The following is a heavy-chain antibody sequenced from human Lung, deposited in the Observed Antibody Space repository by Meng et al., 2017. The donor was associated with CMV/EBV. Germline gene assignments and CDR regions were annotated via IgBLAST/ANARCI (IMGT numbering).Heavy chain of an antibody. CDR3: ASFPPPGKQWLVTDY. V-gene: IGHV4-4*02. Sequence: VLGHEPGPALVKLAGTLSLTCAVSGGSTSSSNWWSWVRQPPGTGLEWIGEIYHSGSTNYNPSLKSRVTISVDKSKNQFSLKLSSVTAADTAVYYCASFPPPGKQWLVTDYWGQGTLVTVSS. CDR1: GGSTSSSNW. CDR2: IYHSGST. J-gene: IGHJ4*02. D-gene: IGHD6-19*01.